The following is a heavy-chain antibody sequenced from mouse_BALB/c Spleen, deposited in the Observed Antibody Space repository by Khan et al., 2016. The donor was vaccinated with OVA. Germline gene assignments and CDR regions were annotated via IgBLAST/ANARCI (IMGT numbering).Heavy chain of an antibody. J-gene: IGHJ2*01. CDR2: ITSGGSYT. V-gene: IGHV5-6-4*01. CDR3: TRDRNYYGSSFYFDY. D-gene: IGHD1-1*01. Sequence: EVELVESGGGLVKPGGSLRLSCEASGFTFSSYSMSWVRQTPEKRLEWVATITSGGSYTYYPDSMQGRFTISRDNAKNTLYLQMSSLKSEDTAIYYCTRDRNYYGSSFYFDYWGQGTTLTVSS. CDR1: GFTFSSYS.